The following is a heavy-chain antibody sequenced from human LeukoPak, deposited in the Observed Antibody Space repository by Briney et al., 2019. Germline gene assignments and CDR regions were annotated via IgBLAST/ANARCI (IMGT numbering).Heavy chain of an antibody. J-gene: IGHJ3*02. V-gene: IGHV3-33*08. CDR3: ARDREAAAGPDAFDI. D-gene: IGHD6-13*01. CDR2: IWYDGSNK. Sequence: PGRSLRLSCAASGFTPSSYGMHLVRQAPGKGLEWVAVIWYDGSNKYYADSVKGRFTISRDNSKNTLYLQMNSLRAEDTAVYYCARDREAAAGPDAFDIWGQGTMVTVSS. CDR1: GFTPSSYG.